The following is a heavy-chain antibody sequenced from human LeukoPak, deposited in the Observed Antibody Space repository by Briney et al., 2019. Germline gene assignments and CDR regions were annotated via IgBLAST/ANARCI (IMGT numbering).Heavy chain of an antibody. CDR1: GFTFSSYA. D-gene: IGHD3-22*01. CDR2: ISGGGSGT. V-gene: IGHV3-23*01. J-gene: IGHJ3*02. Sequence: GGSLRLSYVPSGFTFSSYAMSWVRQAPGKGLEWVAVISGGGSGTYYADSVRGRFTISRDNSKNTVYLQMNSLRAEDTAIYYCAKAVGSSGYFSRDAFDIWGQGTMVTVSS. CDR3: AKAVGSSGYFSRDAFDI.